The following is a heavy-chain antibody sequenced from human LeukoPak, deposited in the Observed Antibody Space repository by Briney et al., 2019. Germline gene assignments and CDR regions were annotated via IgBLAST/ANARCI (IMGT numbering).Heavy chain of an antibody. CDR2: FDPEDGET. V-gene: IGHV1-24*01. J-gene: IGHJ4*02. CDR1: GYTLTDLS. CDR3: ARDQGQLDY. Sequence: ASVKVSCKVSGYTLTDLSVHWVRQTPGKGLEWMGGFDPEDGETIYAQKFQGRVTMTEDTSTDTAYMELRSLRSDDTAVYYCARDQGQLDYWGQGTLVTVSS.